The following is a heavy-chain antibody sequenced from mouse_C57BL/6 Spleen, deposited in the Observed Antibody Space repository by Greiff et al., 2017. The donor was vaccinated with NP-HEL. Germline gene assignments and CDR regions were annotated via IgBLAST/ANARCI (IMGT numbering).Heavy chain of an antibody. D-gene: IGHD2-4*01. CDR2: ISYDGSN. CDR3: ARGEGYDYAWFAY. CDR1: GYSITSGYY. Sequence: EVKLMESGPGLVKPSQSLSLTCSVTGYSITSGYYWNWIRQFPGNKLEWMGYISYDGSNNYNPSLKNRISITRDTSKNQFFLKLNSVTTEDTATYYCARGEGYDYAWFAYWGQGTLVTVSA. J-gene: IGHJ3*01. V-gene: IGHV3-6*01.